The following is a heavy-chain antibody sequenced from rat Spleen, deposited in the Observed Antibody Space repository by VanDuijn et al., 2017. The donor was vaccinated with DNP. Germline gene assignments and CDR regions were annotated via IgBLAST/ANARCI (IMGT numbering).Heavy chain of an antibody. Sequence: EVQLQESGPGLVKPSQSLSLTCSVTGYSITNNYWGWIRKFPGNKMEYIGHISYSGSTTYNPSLKSRISIIRDTSKNQFFLQLNSVNTEDTATYYCARFDNYYYDGYYDYWGQGVMVTVSS. CDR2: ISYSGST. CDR1: GYSITNNY. V-gene: IGHV3-1*01. J-gene: IGHJ2*01. D-gene: IGHD1-12*03. CDR3: ARFDNYYYDGYYDY.